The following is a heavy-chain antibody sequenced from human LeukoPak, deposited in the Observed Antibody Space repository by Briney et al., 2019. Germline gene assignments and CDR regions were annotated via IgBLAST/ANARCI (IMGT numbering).Heavy chain of an antibody. J-gene: IGHJ4*02. CDR2: IYYSGST. Sequence: SETLSLTCTVSGGSISSYYWSWIRQPPGKGLEWIGYIYYSGSTNYNPSLKSRVTISVDTSKNQFSLKLSSVTAADTAVYYCAGGVIADYFDYWGQGTLVTVSS. CDR3: AGGVIADYFDY. CDR1: GGSISSYY. D-gene: IGHD3-16*02. V-gene: IGHV4-59*01.